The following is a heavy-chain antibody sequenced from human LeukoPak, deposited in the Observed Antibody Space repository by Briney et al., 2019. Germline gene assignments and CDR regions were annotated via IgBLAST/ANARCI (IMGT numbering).Heavy chain of an antibody. V-gene: IGHV3-15*01. CDR1: GFTFSDHY. J-gene: IGHJ4*02. D-gene: IGHD3-16*02. CDR2: IKSKTDGGTT. CDR3: TTDPTPYDYVWGSYRFWYFDY. Sequence: GGSLRLSCAASGFTFSDHYMDWVRRAPGKGLEWVGRIKSKTDGGTTDYAAPVKGRFTISRDDSKNTLYLQMNSLKTEDTAVYYCTTDPTPYDYVWGSYRFWYFDYWGQGTLVTVSS.